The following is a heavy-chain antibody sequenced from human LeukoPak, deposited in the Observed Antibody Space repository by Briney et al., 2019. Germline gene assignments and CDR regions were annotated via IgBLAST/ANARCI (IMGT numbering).Heavy chain of an antibody. Sequence: ASVTVSFKASGYTFTSYGVSWVRQAPGQGLEWMAWISPYNGNTHFADKLQGRVTLSTDIFTSTAYMELWSLRSDDTAVYYCARGGHDYGDYWGQGTLVTVSS. J-gene: IGHJ4*02. D-gene: IGHD3-10*01. CDR1: GYTFTSYG. V-gene: IGHV1-18*04. CDR2: ISPYNGNT. CDR3: ARGGHDYGDY.